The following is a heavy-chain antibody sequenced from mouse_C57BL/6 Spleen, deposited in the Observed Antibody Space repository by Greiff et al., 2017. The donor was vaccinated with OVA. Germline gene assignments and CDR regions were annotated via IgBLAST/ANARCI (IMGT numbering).Heavy chain of an antibody. CDR3: GSSDTTVVADY. CDR1: GYTFTSYW. J-gene: IGHJ2*01. D-gene: IGHD1-1*01. CDR2: IDPTSGGT. Sequence: VQLQQPGAELVKPGASVKLSCKASGYTFTSYWMHWVKQRPGRGLEWIGGIDPTSGGTKYNEKFKSKATLTVDKPSSTAYMQLSSLTSEDSADYYAGSSDTTVVADYWGQGTTLTVSS. V-gene: IGHV1-72*01.